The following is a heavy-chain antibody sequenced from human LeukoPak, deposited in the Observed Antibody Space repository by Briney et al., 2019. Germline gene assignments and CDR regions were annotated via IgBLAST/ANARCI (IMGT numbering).Heavy chain of an antibody. CDR1: GYTFTGYY. V-gene: IGHV1-2*02. D-gene: IGHD4-17*01. J-gene: IGHJ4*02. CDR3: ATPTVTTWYYFDY. CDR2: INPNSGGT. Sequence: ASVKVSCKASGYTFTGYYMHWVRQAPGQGLEWMGWINPNSGGTNYAQKFQGRVTMTRGTSISTAYTELSRLRSDDAAVYYCATPTVTTWYYFDYWGQGTLVTVSS.